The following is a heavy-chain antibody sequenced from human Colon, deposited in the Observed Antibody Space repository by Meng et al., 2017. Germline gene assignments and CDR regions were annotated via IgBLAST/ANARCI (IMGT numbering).Heavy chain of an antibody. Sequence: GPDPLPPSGTLSPACASSGDSIGNSKWWSWLRQSPGKGLEWIGEISNSGKTVYSPSLKSRVTISLDKSSNHFSLTLSPVTAADTAIYFCARVPTTVDPFESWGQGTLVTVSS. CDR2: ISNSGKT. D-gene: IGHD4-23*01. J-gene: IGHJ4*02. V-gene: IGHV4-4*02. CDR3: ARVPTTVDPFES. CDR1: GDSIGNSKW.